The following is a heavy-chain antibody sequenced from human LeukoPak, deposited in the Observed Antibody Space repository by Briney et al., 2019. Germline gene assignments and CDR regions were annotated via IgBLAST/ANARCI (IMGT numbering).Heavy chain of an antibody. V-gene: IGHV3-21*01. Sequence: PGGSLRLSCAASGFTLSSYSMNWVRQAPGKGLEWVSSISSSSSYIYYADSVKGRFTISRDNAKNSLYLQMNSLRAEDTAVYYCARDGGSYPFDPWGQGTLVTVSS. CDR2: ISSSSSYI. D-gene: IGHD1-26*01. CDR1: GFTLSSYS. J-gene: IGHJ5*02. CDR3: ARDGGSYPFDP.